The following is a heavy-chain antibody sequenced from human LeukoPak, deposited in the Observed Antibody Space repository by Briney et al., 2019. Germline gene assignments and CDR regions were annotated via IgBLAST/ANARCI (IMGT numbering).Heavy chain of an antibody. V-gene: IGHV3-30*18. Sequence: AGGSLRLSCAASGFTFSSFGMHWVRQAPGKGLEWVAVISYDGRNKYYGDSVKGRFTISRDISKNTLYLQMNSLRAEDTAVYYCAKDPYSYGAYYFDYWGQGTLVTVSS. CDR3: AKDPYSYGAYYFDY. D-gene: IGHD5-18*01. CDR1: GFTFSSFG. CDR2: ISYDGRNK. J-gene: IGHJ4*02.